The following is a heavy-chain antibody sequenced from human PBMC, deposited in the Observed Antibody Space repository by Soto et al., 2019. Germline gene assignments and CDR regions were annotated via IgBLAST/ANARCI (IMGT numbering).Heavy chain of an antibody. CDR1: GGTFSTYA. Sequence: QVQLVQSGAEVKKPGSSVKVSCKASGGTFSTYAISWVRQAPGQGLEWMGGIIPIFGTADYAQKFQGRVTITADESTSKAYMELSSLRSQDTAVYYCARHPGRPYYYYGMDVWGQGTTVTVSS. CDR2: IIPIFGTA. V-gene: IGHV1-69*12. D-gene: IGHD2-15*01. J-gene: IGHJ6*02. CDR3: ARHPGRPYYYYGMDV.